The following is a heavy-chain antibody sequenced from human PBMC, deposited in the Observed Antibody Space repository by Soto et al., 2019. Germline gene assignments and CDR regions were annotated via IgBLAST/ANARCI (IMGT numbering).Heavy chain of an antibody. Sequence: QVQLQQWGAGLLKPSETLSLTCAVYGGSFSGYQWSWIRQPPGKGLEWIGEINPSGTTNYNPSLKSRVTISIDTSKTQFSLKLSSVTAADTAAYFCARDGDGCIHPWGQGTLVTVSS. CDR2: INPSGTT. CDR3: ARDGDGCIHP. J-gene: IGHJ5*02. CDR1: GGSFSGYQ. D-gene: IGHD2-21*01. V-gene: IGHV4-34*01.